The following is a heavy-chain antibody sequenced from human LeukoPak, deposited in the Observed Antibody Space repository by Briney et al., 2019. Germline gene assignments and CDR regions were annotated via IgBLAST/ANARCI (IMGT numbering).Heavy chain of an antibody. CDR3: AREGSLWFGESKTDS. D-gene: IGHD3-10*01. CDR2: INQDGSEK. J-gene: IGHJ4*02. V-gene: IGHV3-7*04. CDR1: GFTFNIYW. Sequence: RPAGSLRLSCAASGFTFNIYWMSWVRQAPGKGLEWVANINQDGSEKYHVDSVKGRFTVSRDNDKKSLYLEMNSLRVEDTAVYYCAREGSLWFGESKTDSWGQGTLVTVSS.